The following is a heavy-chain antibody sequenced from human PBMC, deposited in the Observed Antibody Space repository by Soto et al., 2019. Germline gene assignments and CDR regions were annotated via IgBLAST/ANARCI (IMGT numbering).Heavy chain of an antibody. CDR1: GGSFSGYY. V-gene: IGHV4-34*01. CDR2: INHSGST. D-gene: IGHD3-22*01. Sequence: SETLSLTCAVYGGSFSGYYWSWIRQPPGKGLEWIGEINHSGSTNYNPSLKSRVTISVDTSKNQFSLKLSSVTAADTAVYYCARVRVLRFLHYYDSSPAYYFDYWGQGTLVPVSS. CDR3: ARVRVLRFLHYYDSSPAYYFDY. J-gene: IGHJ4*02.